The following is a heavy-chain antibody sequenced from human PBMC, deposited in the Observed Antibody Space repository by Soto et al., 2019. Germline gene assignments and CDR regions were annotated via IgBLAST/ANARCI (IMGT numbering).Heavy chain of an antibody. J-gene: IGHJ4*02. Sequence: PSETLSLTCTVSGGSISSGDYYWSWIRQPPGKGLEWIGYIYYSGSTYYNPSLKSRVTISVDTSKNQFSLKLSSVTAADTAVYYCARQSPYYYDSSGYYLFDYWGQGTLVTVS. CDR2: IYYSGST. CDR3: ARQSPYYYDSSGYYLFDY. CDR1: GGSISSGDYY. V-gene: IGHV4-30-4*01. D-gene: IGHD3-22*01.